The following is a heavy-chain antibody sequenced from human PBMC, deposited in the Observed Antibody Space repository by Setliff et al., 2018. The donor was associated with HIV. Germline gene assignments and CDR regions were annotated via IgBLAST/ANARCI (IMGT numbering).Heavy chain of an antibody. D-gene: IGHD5-12*01. CDR2: VNYSGST. CDR3: ARGGLVVATIWDAFDL. J-gene: IGHJ3*01. Sequence: PSETLSLTCAVLGTSFRGYYFSWIRQPPGKGLEWIGEVNYSGSTNYNPSLKSRVSISVDTSKTQFSLKLSSVTAADTAVYYCARGGLVVATIWDAFDLWGQGTMVTVSS. CDR1: GTSFRGYY. V-gene: IGHV4-34*01.